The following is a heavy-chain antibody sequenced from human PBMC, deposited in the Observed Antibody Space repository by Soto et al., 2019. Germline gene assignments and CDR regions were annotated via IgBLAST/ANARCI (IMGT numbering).Heavy chain of an antibody. V-gene: IGHV4-34*01. Sequence: SETLSLTCAVYGGSFSGYYWSWIRQPPGKGLEWIGEINHSGSTNYNPSLKSRVTISVDTSKNQFSLKLSSVTAADTAVYYCARARGGRGTVLNPFYFGYWGQGTLVTVSS. J-gene: IGHJ4*02. D-gene: IGHD1-1*01. CDR2: INHSGST. CDR3: ARARGGRGTVLNPFYFGY. CDR1: GGSFSGYY.